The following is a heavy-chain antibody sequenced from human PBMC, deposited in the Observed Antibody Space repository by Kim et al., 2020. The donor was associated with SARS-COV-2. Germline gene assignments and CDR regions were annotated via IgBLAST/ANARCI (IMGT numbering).Heavy chain of an antibody. D-gene: IGHD6-6*01. CDR3: ARSGVYRLVADV. CDR1: GGSISNYY. Sequence: SETLSLTCSVSGGSISNYYWSWIRQSPDKGLEWIAYIYNTGSTNYNPSLKSRVTMSVDTSKNQFSLNLISVTAADTAVYYCARSGVYRLVADVWGQGTTVTVSS. J-gene: IGHJ6*02. CDR2: IYNTGST. V-gene: IGHV4-59*13.